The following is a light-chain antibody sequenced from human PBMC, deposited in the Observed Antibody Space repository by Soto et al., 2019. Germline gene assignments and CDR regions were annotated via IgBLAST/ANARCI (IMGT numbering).Light chain of an antibody. CDR1: QSISSR. Sequence: DIQMTQSPSTLSASVGDRVTITCRASQSISSRLAWYQQKPGKAPKLLIYDASSLESGVPSRFSGSGSGTEFTLTIRNLQPDDFASYYCQQYKRYLYTFGQGTKLQIK. J-gene: IGKJ2*01. CDR3: QQYKRYLYT. V-gene: IGKV1-5*01. CDR2: DAS.